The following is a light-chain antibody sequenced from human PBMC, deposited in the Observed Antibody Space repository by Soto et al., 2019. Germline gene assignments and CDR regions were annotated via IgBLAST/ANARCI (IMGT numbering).Light chain of an antibody. J-gene: IGLJ2*01. CDR3: CPYAGSSTDVV. CDR2: EGS. Sequence: QSVLTQPASVSGSPGQSITISCTGTRSAVGSYNLVSWYQQHPGKAPKLMIYEGSKRPSGVSNRVSGSKSGNTASLTISGLQAEDEADYYCCPYAGSSTDVVFGGGTKLTVL. V-gene: IGLV2-23*01. CDR1: RSAVGSYNL.